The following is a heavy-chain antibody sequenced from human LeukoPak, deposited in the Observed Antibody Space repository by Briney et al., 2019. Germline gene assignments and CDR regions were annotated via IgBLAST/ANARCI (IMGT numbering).Heavy chain of an antibody. V-gene: IGHV4-4*07. CDR3: ARDLENSRDLTGIAVAGFDY. Sequence: SETLSLTCTVSGGSISSYYWSWIRQPAGKGLEWIGRIYTSGSTNYNPSLKRGVTMSVDTSKNQFSLKLSSVTAADTAVYYCARDLENSRDLTGIAVAGFDYWGQGTLVTVSS. CDR2: IYTSGST. J-gene: IGHJ4*02. D-gene: IGHD6-19*01. CDR1: GGSISSYY.